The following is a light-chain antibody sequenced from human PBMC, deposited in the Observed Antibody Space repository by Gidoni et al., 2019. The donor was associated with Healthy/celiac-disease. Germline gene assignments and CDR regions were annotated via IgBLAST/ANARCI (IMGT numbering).Light chain of an antibody. V-gene: IGKV3-15*01. CDR3: QQYNNWPPGT. CDR1: QSVSSN. Sequence: EIVMTQSPANLSVSPGERATLSCRASQSVSSNLAWYQQNPGQAPRLLIYGASTMATGIPARFSGSGSGTEFTLTISSLQSEDFAVYYCQQYNNWPPGTFGQGTKVEIK. J-gene: IGKJ1*01. CDR2: GAS.